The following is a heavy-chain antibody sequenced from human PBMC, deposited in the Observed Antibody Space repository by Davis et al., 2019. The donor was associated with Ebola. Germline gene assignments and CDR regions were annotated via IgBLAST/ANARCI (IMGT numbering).Heavy chain of an antibody. V-gene: IGHV3-23*01. J-gene: IGHJ6*02. CDR3: VNDYYDSSGYYSYYYGMDV. CDR1: GFTFSSYA. CDR2: ISGSGGST. D-gene: IGHD3-22*01. Sequence: GESLKISCAASGFTFSSYAMSWVRQAPGKGLEWVSAISGSGGSTYYADSVKGRFTISRDNSKNTLYLQMNSLRAEDTAVYYCVNDYYDSSGYYSYYYGMDVWGQGTTVTVSS.